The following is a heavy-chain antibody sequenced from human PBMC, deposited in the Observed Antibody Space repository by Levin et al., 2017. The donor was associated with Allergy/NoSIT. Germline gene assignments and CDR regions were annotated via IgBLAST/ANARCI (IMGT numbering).Heavy chain of an antibody. CDR2: IYYSGST. Sequence: SETLSLTCTVSGGSISSSSYYWGWIRQPPGKGLEWIGSIYYSGSTYYNPSLKSRVTISVDTSKNQFSLKLSSVTAADTAVYYCARPGVHLGELWSYWGQGTLVTVSS. CDR1: GGSISSSSYY. J-gene: IGHJ4*02. D-gene: IGHD3-16*01. CDR3: ARPGVHLGELWSY. V-gene: IGHV4-39*01.